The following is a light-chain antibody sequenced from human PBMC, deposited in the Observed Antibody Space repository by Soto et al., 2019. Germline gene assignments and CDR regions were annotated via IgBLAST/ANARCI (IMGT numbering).Light chain of an antibody. CDR3: QSYDSSLSAPYV. Sequence: QSLLTQPASVSGAPGQRVTVSCTGSSSNIGAGYDVHWYQQLPGTAPKLLIYGNNNRPSGVPDRFSGSKSGTSASLVITGLQAEDEADYYCQSYDSSLSAPYVFGTGTKVNVL. CDR1: SSNIGAGYD. CDR2: GNN. V-gene: IGLV1-40*01. J-gene: IGLJ1*01.